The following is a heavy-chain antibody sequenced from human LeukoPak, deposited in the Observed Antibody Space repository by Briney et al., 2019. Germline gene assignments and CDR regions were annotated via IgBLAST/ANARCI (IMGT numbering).Heavy chain of an antibody. D-gene: IGHD3-22*01. Sequence: SETLSLTCAVYGGSFSGYYWSWIRQPPGKGLEWIGEINHSGSTNYNPSLKSRVTISVDTSKNQFSLKLSSVTVADTAVYYCARERRITMIVVVTKNWYFDLWGRGTLVTVSS. V-gene: IGHV4-34*01. CDR3: ARERRITMIVVVTKNWYFDL. CDR1: GGSFSGYY. CDR2: INHSGST. J-gene: IGHJ2*01.